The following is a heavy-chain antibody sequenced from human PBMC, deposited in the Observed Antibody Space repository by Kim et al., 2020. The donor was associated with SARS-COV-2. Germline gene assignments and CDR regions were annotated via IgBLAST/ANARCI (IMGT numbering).Heavy chain of an antibody. D-gene: IGHD6-19*01. Sequence: SVKVSCKASGGTFSSYAISWVRQAPGQGLEWMGGIIPIFGTANYAQKFQGRVTITADESTSTAYMELSSLRSEDTAVYYCARGSRTALYSSGWYIWFDPWGQGTLVTVSS. J-gene: IGHJ5*02. V-gene: IGHV1-69*13. CDR1: GGTFSSYA. CDR2: IIPIFGTA. CDR3: ARGSRTALYSSGWYIWFDP.